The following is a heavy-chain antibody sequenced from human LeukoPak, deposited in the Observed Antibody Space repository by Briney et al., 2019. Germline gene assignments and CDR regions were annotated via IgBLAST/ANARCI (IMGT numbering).Heavy chain of an antibody. CDR3: ARLGSSWSPRHGMDV. D-gene: IGHD6-13*01. Sequence: GESLKISCKGSGYIFTNSWIGWVRQMPGKGLEWMGIIYPGDSDTRYSPSFQGQVTISADKSINTAYLQWSSLRASDTAMYYCARLGSSWSPRHGMDVWGQGTTVTVSS. J-gene: IGHJ6*02. V-gene: IGHV5-51*01. CDR1: GYIFTNSW. CDR2: IYPGDSDT.